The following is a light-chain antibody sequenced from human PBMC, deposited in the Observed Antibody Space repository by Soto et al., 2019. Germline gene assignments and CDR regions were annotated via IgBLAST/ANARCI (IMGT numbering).Light chain of an antibody. CDR3: QEHRTSPPSWT. J-gene: IGKJ1*01. V-gene: IGKV3-20*01. Sequence: EIVLTQSPGTLSFSPGERATLSCRASQSDSSNYLAWYQQKPGQPPRLLIYGTSSRATGIPDRFSGSGSGTDFTLTISRLEPEDFAVYYCQEHRTSPPSWTFGQGTKVEI. CDR2: GTS. CDR1: QSDSSNY.